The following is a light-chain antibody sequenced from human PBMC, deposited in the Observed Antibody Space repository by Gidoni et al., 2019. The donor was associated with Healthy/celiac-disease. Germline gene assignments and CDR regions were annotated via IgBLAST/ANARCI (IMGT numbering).Light chain of an antibody. J-gene: IGKJ4*01. CDR1: QSVSSN. V-gene: IGKV3-15*01. Sequence: EIVMTQSPATLSVSPGERATLSCRASQSVSSNLAWYQQKPGHAPRLLIYGASTRATGIPAMFSGSGSGTEFTLTISSLQSEDFAVYYCQQYNNWPLLTFGGGTKVEIK. CDR2: GAS. CDR3: QQYNNWPLLT.